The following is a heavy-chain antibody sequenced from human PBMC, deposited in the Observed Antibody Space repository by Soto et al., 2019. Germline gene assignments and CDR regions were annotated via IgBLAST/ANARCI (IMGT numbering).Heavy chain of an antibody. V-gene: IGHV1-46*03. Sequence: GSSLKASCRAAGYTFTSCYMHWLRQDPGQGLEWMGIINPSGGSTSYAQKFQGRVTMTRDTSTSTVYMELSSLRSEDTAVYYCARDGDYYNSSGYYAYWGQGTLVTVSS. CDR3: ARDGDYYNSSGYYAY. CDR1: GYTFTSCY. J-gene: IGHJ4*02. D-gene: IGHD3-22*01. CDR2: INPSGGST.